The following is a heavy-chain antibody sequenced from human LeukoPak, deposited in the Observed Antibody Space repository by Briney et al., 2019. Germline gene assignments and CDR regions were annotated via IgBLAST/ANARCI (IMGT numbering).Heavy chain of an antibody. J-gene: IGHJ3*02. V-gene: IGHV3-53*01. Sequence: GGSLRLSCAASGFTVSTNYMSWVRQAPGKGLEWVSVIYSGGATYSADSVKGRFTISRDNSKNTLYLQMNSLGAEDTAVYYCARALDGYYDRSGYYSDAFDIWGQGTMVIVSS. D-gene: IGHD3-22*01. CDR1: GFTVSTNY. CDR2: IYSGGAT. CDR3: ARALDGYYDRSGYYSDAFDI.